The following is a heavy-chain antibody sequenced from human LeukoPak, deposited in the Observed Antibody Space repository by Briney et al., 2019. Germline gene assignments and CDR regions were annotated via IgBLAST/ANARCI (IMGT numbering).Heavy chain of an antibody. CDR1: GFSLITSGVG. Sequence: SGPTLVNPTRTLTLTCTFSGFSLITSGVGVGWIRQSPGKALEWVAIIYWDNDKRYSPYLRNRLTIAKDTSNNQVVLVMTNMDPVDTATYFCAHIMITYGGVLRDDAFDVWGPGTVVTVSP. J-gene: IGHJ3*01. CDR2: IYWDNDK. V-gene: IGHV2-5*02. CDR3: AHIMITYGGVLRDDAFDV. D-gene: IGHD3-16*01.